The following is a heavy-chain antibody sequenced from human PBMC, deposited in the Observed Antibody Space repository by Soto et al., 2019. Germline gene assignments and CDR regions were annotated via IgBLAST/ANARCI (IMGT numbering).Heavy chain of an antibody. V-gene: IGHV2-5*02. J-gene: IGHJ5*02. D-gene: IGHD4-17*01. CDR3: AHRRAYGDYH. Sequence: QITLKESGPTLMKPTQTLTLTCSFSGFSLSTSGVGVGWIRQPPGKALEWLAVIYWDDDKRYSPSLKSRLTITKDNSKNQVVLTMTNMDPVDTATYYCAHRRAYGDYHWGQGTLVTVSS. CDR1: GFSLSTSGVG. CDR2: IYWDDDK.